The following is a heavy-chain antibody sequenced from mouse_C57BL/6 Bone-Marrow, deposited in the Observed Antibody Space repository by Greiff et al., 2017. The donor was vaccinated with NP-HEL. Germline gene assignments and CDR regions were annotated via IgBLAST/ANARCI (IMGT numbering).Heavy chain of an antibody. CDR3: AKRGGYDGYPAWFAY. D-gene: IGHD2-3*01. Sequence: VKLQQSGPELVKPGASVKISCKASGYAFSSSWMNWVKQRPGKGLEWIGRIYPGDGDTNYNGKFKGKATLTADKSSSTAYMQLSSLTSEDSAVYFCAKRGGYDGYPAWFAYWGQGTLITVSA. V-gene: IGHV1-82*01. CDR1: GYAFSSSW. CDR2: IYPGDGDT. J-gene: IGHJ3*01.